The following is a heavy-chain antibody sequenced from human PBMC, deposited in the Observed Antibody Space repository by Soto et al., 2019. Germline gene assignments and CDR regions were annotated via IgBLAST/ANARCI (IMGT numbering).Heavy chain of an antibody. D-gene: IGHD2-15*01. CDR1: GFTFSSYS. CDR3: ARDPSVVVVAATRDRYYYYYGMDV. V-gene: IGHV3-21*01. J-gene: IGHJ6*02. CDR2: ISSSSSYI. Sequence: PGGSLRLSCAASGFTFSSYSMNWVRQAPGKGLEWVSSISSSSSYIYYADSVKGRFTISRDNAKNSLYLQMNSLRAEDTAVYYCARDPSVVVVAATRDRYYYYYGMDVWGQGTTVTVSS.